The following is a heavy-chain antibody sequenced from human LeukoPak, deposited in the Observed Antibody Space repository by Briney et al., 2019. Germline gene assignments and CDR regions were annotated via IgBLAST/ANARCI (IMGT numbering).Heavy chain of an antibody. Sequence: GGSLRLSCAASGFTFSSYSMNWVRQAPGKGLEWVSSISSSSSYIYYADSVKGRFTISRDNAKNSLYLQMNSLRAEDTAVYYCASGYGYYDSSGYRDYWGQGTLVTVSS. CDR2: ISSSSSYI. J-gene: IGHJ4*02. D-gene: IGHD3-22*01. CDR3: ASGYGYYDSSGYRDY. V-gene: IGHV3-21*01. CDR1: GFTFSSYS.